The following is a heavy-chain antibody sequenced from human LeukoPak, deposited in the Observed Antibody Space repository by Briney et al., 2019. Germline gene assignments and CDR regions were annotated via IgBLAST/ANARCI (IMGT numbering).Heavy chain of an antibody. CDR1: AGSISSYY. D-gene: IGHD1-26*01. J-gene: IGHJ1*01. CDR2: RYYSGST. Sequence: SETPSLTCSVSAGSISSYYWTWIRQPPGKGLEWLGYRYYSGSTTYNPSLKSRVTISVDTSKTQFSLNLISVTAAATATFYCARVREDFETCWGQGAQVSHSS. CDR3: ARVREDFETC. V-gene: IGHV4-59*01.